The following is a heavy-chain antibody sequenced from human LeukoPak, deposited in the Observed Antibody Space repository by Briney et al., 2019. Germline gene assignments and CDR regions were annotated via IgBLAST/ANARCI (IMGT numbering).Heavy chain of an antibody. Sequence: ASVKVSCKASGYTFTSYDINWVRQATGQGLEWMGWMNPNSGNTGYAQKFQGRVTMTRDTSISTAYMELSRLRSDDTAVYYCARDAVHSTGTPTNWGQGTLVTVSS. CDR2: MNPNSGNT. D-gene: IGHD1-1*01. V-gene: IGHV1-8*01. CDR3: ARDAVHSTGTPTN. J-gene: IGHJ4*02. CDR1: GYTFTSYD.